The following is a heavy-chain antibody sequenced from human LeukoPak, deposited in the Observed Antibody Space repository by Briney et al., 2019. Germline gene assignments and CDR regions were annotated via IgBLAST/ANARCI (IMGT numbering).Heavy chain of an antibody. CDR3: ARRPYCSSTSCYVDYFDY. CDR1: GFTFSSYA. J-gene: IGHJ4*02. Sequence: PGGSLRLSCAASGFTFSSYAMSWVRQAPGKGLEWVSAISGSGGSTYYADSVKGRFTISRDNAKNSLYLQMNNLRAEDTAVYYCARRPYCSSTSCYVDYFDYWGQGTLVTVSS. D-gene: IGHD2-2*01. V-gene: IGHV3-23*01. CDR2: ISGSGGST.